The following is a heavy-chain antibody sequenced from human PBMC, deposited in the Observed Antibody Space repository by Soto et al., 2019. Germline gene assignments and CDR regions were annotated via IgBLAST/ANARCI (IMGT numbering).Heavy chain of an antibody. CDR1: GYTFTSYG. Sequence: ASVKVSCKASGYTFTSYGISWVRQAPGQGLEWMGWISAYNGNTNYAQKLQGRVTMTTDTSTSTAYMELRSLRSDDTAVYYCARVYYYDSSGYSVMDYYYYGMDVWGQGTTVTVSS. CDR2: ISAYNGNT. D-gene: IGHD3-22*01. V-gene: IGHV1-18*01. CDR3: ARVYYYDSSGYSVMDYYYYGMDV. J-gene: IGHJ6*02.